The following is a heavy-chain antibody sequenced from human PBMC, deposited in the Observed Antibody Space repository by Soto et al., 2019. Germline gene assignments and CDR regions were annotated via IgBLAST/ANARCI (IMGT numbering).Heavy chain of an antibody. Sequence: QVQLVQSGSELKKPGASVKVSCKASGYTFTSYAMNWVRQAPGQGLEWMGWINTNTGNPTYAQGFTGRFVFSLNTSVSTAYLQICSLKAEDTAVYYCARNDVDIPFVTNLMAPFDPWGQGTLVTVSS. CDR2: INTNTGNP. V-gene: IGHV7-4-1*01. CDR3: ARNDVDIPFVTNLMAPFDP. CDR1: GYTFTSYA. J-gene: IGHJ5*02. D-gene: IGHD5-12*01.